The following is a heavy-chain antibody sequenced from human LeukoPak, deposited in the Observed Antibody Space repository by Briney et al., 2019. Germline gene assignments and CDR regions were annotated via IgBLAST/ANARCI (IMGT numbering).Heavy chain of an antibody. J-gene: IGHJ4*02. D-gene: IGHD2-15*01. CDR3: ARDATNSFGYFDY. CDR1: GDSISSYS. V-gene: IGHV4-59*01. CDR2: IYYSGST. Sequence: PSETLSLTCTVSGDSISSYSGSWVWQPPAPWLELVWYIYYSGSTNYNPGLKSRVTISVGTSKNQFSLKLSCVTAADTAVYYCARDATNSFGYFDYWGQGTLVTVSS.